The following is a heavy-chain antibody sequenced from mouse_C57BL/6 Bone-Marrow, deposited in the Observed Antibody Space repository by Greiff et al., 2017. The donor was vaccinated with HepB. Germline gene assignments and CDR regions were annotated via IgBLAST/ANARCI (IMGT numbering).Heavy chain of an antibody. J-gene: IGHJ2*01. CDR1: GYTFTDYE. CDR3: TYYDYDY. D-gene: IGHD2-4*01. CDR2: IDPETGGT. Sequence: VQLQESGAELVRPGASVTLSCKASGYTFTDYEMHWVKQTPVHGLEWIGAIDPETGGTAYNQKFNGKAILTADKSSSTAYMELRSLTSEDSAVYYCTYYDYDYWGQGTTLTVSS. V-gene: IGHV1-15*01.